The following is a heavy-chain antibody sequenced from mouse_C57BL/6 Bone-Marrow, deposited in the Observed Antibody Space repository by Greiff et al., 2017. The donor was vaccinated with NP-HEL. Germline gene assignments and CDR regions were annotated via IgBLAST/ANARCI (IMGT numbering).Heavy chain of an antibody. D-gene: IGHD1-1*01. V-gene: IGHV14-3*01. CDR2: IDPANGNT. CDR3: TRNYGSSWYFDV. Sequence: VQLKQSVAELVRPGASVKLSCTASGFNIKNTYMHWVKQRPEQGLEWIGRIDPANGNTKYAPKFQGKATITADTSSYTAYLQLSSLTSEDTAIYYCTRNYGSSWYFDVWGTGTTVTVSS. CDR1: GFNIKNTY. J-gene: IGHJ1*03.